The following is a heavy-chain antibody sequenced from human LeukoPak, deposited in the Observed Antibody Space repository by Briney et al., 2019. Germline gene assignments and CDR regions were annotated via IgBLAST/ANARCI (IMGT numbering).Heavy chain of an antibody. D-gene: IGHD3-16*01. CDR1: GSPISPYY. V-gene: IGHV4-59*01. Sequence: SETLSLTCTVSGSPISPYYWSWIRQPPGKGMEWIGYIYYSGSTNYNPSLKSRVTISVDTSNNQFSLKLRSVTAADTAVYYCARRTSRGGGIDYWGQGTLVTVSS. J-gene: IGHJ4*02. CDR2: IYYSGST. CDR3: ARRTSRGGGIDY.